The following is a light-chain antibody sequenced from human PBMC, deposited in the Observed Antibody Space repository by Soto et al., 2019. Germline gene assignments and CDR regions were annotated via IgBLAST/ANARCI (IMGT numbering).Light chain of an antibody. CDR3: QQYISSPLT. CDR1: QSVSNNY. V-gene: IGKV3-20*01. Sequence: VFTQSPCTLSLSPGERTTLSCRPRQSVSNNYLAWYQQKPGQAPRLVIYGASNRATGIPDRFSASGSGTDFTLTISRLEPEDFAVYYCQQYISSPLTFGQGTKVDIK. CDR2: GAS. J-gene: IGKJ1*01.